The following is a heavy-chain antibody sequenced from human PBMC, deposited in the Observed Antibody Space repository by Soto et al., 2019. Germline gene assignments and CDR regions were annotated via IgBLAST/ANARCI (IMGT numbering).Heavy chain of an antibody. V-gene: IGHV1-8*02. J-gene: IGHJ4*02. CDR1: GYTFTTCD. Sequence: GASVKVSCKASGYTFTTCDIHWVRQAPGRGLEWMGWMNPSTGKTGNAQRFQGRVTMTRDTSTSTAYMEVSSLRSEDTGVYYCVRRKERSGPHYFDAWGQGTLVTV. D-gene: IGHD6-25*01. CDR3: VRRKERSGPHYFDA. CDR2: MNPSTGKT.